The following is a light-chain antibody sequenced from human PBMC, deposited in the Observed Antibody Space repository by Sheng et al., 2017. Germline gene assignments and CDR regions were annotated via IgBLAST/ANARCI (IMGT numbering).Light chain of an antibody. CDR2: DAT. CDR1: QSLSSSH. CDR3: QFRGT. Sequence: EIALTQSPGTLSLSPGERATLSCRTSQSLSSSHLAWFQQRPGQAPRLLIYDATIRATDIPDRFSGSGSGTDFSLTISRLEPEDFAVYYCQFRGTFGQGTKVEIK. V-gene: IGKV3-20*01. J-gene: IGKJ1*01.